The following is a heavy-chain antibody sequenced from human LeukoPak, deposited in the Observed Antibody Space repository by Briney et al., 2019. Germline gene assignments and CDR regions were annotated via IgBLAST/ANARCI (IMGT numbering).Heavy chain of an antibody. J-gene: IGHJ5*02. Sequence: PSETLSLTCAVYGGSFSGYYWSWIRQPPGRGLEWIGEVGHSGNTNYNPSVKTRVTISLDTSKTQFSLKLTSVTAADTAVYYCARDSPGYSSGWYDPFGQGTLVTVTS. V-gene: IGHV4-34*01. CDR1: GGSFSGYY. D-gene: IGHD6-19*01. CDR3: ARDSPGYSSGWYDP. CDR2: VGHSGNT.